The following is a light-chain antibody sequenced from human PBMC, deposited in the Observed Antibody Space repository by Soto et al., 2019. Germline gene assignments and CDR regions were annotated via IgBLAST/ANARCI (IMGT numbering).Light chain of an antibody. CDR1: QNVNDY. CDR2: DAS. V-gene: IGKV1-5*01. Sequence: DIQMTQSPSTLSASVGDRFTINCRASQNVNDYLAWYQQKPGNSPKVLIYDASTLERGVPSRFSGSGSGTEFTLTISGLQADDFATYYCQQYSSHRTFGQGTKVDIK. CDR3: QQYSSHRT. J-gene: IGKJ1*01.